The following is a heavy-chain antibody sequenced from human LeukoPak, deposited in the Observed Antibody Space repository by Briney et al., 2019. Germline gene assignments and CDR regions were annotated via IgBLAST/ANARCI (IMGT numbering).Heavy chain of an antibody. D-gene: IGHD5-12*01. Sequence: SETLSLTCTVSGASTSHFYWNWIRQPPGKGLEWIGYMHNSGSSKHSPSLKSRVTISIDPSKNQFSLQLTPVTAADTAIYYCARSAEWLRNAFDIWGQGTMVSVSS. CDR2: MHNSGSS. CDR3: ARSAEWLRNAFDI. J-gene: IGHJ3*02. CDR1: GASTSHFY. V-gene: IGHV4-59*01.